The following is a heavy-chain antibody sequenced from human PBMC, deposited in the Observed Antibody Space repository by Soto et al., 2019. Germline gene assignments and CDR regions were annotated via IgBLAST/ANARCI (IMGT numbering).Heavy chain of an antibody. V-gene: IGHV3-23*01. Sequence: EVQLLESGGGLVQPGRSLRLSCAASGFTFSSYAMSWVRQAPGKGLEWVSAISGSGGTTYYADSVKGRFTISRDISKNTLFLQMNSLRAEDTAVYYCAKFFVETGGSSGWPWSFHYWGQGTLVTVSS. CDR2: ISGSGGTT. CDR1: GFTFSSYA. CDR3: AKFFVETGGSSGWPWSFHY. J-gene: IGHJ4*02. D-gene: IGHD6-25*01.